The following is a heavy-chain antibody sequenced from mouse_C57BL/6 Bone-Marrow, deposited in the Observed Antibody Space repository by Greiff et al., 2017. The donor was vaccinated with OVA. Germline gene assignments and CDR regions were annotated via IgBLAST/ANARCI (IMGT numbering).Heavy chain of an antibody. CDR2: IYPRSGNT. J-gene: IGHJ1*03. D-gene: IGHD2-2*01. Sequence: VHLVESGAELARPGASVKLSCKASGYTFTSYGISWVKQRTGQGLEWIGEIYPRSGNTYYNEKFKGKATLTADKSSSTAYMELRSLTSEDSAVYFCARSYGYENFDVWGTGTTVTVSS. CDR3: ARSYGYENFDV. V-gene: IGHV1-81*01. CDR1: GYTFTSYG.